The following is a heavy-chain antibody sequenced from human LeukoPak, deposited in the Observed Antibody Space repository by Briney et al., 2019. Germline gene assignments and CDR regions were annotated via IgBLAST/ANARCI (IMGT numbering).Heavy chain of an antibody. CDR3: AREFAVTKTKIFDY. D-gene: IGHD4-17*01. CDR1: GGSISSGDYY. J-gene: IGHJ4*02. Sequence: SQTLSLTCTVSGGSISSGDYYWSWIRQPPGKGLEWIGYIYYSGSTYYNPSLKSRVTISADTSKNRFSLKLSSVTAADTAVYFCAREFAVTKTKIFDYWGQGTLVTVSS. V-gene: IGHV4-30-4*08. CDR2: IYYSGST.